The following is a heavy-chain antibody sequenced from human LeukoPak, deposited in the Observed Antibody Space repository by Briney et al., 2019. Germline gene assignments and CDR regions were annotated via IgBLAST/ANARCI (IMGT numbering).Heavy chain of an antibody. CDR2: VSGSGGST. Sequence: PGGSLRLSCVASGFTFTNYAMSWVRQAPGKGLEWVSDVSGSGGSTYYADSVKGRFTISRDNSKNTLYLQMNSLRAEDTAIYYCANEERYCSSISCYNDYWGQGTLVTVSS. CDR3: ANEERYCSSISCYNDY. V-gene: IGHV3-23*01. J-gene: IGHJ4*02. D-gene: IGHD2-2*02. CDR1: GFTFTNYA.